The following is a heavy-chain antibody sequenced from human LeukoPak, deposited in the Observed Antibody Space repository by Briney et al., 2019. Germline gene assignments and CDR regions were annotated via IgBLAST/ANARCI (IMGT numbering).Heavy chain of an antibody. CDR3: ARGISTSGYDWPFDY. Sequence: SETLSLTCTVSGGSISSYYWSWIRQPPGKGLEWIGYIYYSGSTNYNPSLKSRVTISVDTSKNQFSLKLSSVTAADTAVYYCARGISTSGYDWPFDYWGQGTLVTVSS. V-gene: IGHV4-59*01. CDR2: IYYSGST. J-gene: IGHJ4*02. CDR1: GGSISSYY. D-gene: IGHD5-12*01.